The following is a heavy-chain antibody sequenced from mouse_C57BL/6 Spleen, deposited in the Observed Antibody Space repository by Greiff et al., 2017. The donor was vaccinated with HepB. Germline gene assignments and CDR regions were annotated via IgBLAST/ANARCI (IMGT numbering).Heavy chain of an antibody. CDR3: AISYGSSLYWYFDV. CDR2: ISYSGST. CDR1: GYSITSDY. V-gene: IGHV3-8*01. Sequence: EVKLMESGPGLAKPSQTLSLTCSVTGYSITSDYWNWIRKFPGNKLEYMGYISYSGSTYYNPSLKSRISITRDTSKNQYYLQLNSVTTEDTATYYCAISYGSSLYWYFDVWGTGTTVTVSS. D-gene: IGHD1-1*01. J-gene: IGHJ1*03.